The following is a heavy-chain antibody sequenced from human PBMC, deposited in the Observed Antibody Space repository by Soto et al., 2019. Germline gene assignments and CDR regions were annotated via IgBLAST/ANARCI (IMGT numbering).Heavy chain of an antibody. D-gene: IGHD2-15*01. J-gene: IGHJ6*02. V-gene: IGHV3-30*18. CDR2: ISYDGSNK. Sequence: GGSLRLSCAASGFTFSSYGMHWVRQAPGKGLEWVAVISYDGSNKYYADSVKGRFTISRDNSKNTLYLQMNSLRAEDTAVYYCAKSRADIVVVVAATLEADYGMDVWGQGTTVTVSS. CDR1: GFTFSSYG. CDR3: AKSRADIVVVVAATLEADYGMDV.